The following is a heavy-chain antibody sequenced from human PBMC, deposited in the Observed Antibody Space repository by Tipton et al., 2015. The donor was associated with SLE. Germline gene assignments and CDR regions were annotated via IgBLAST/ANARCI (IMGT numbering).Heavy chain of an antibody. CDR1: GGSFSGYY. Sequence: TLSLTCAVYGGSFSGYYWSWIRQPPGKGLEWIGEINHSGSTNYNPSLKSRVTISVDTSKNQFSLKLSSVTVADTAVYYCARGPGGNYWGQGTLVTVSS. D-gene: IGHD3-16*01. V-gene: IGHV4-34*01. J-gene: IGHJ4*02. CDR2: INHSGST. CDR3: ARGPGGNY.